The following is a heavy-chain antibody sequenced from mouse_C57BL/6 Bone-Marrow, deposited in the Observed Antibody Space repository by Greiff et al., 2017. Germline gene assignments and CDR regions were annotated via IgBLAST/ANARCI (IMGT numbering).Heavy chain of an antibody. CDR1: GYTFTSYG. V-gene: IGHV1-81*01. Sequence: VQGVESGAELARPGASVKLSCKASGYTFTSYGISWVKQRTGQGLEWIGEIYPRSGNTYYNEKFKGKATLTADKSSSTAYMELRSLTSEDSAVYFCARSGMGPLFDYWGQGTTLTVSS. J-gene: IGHJ2*01. CDR3: ARSGMGPLFDY. D-gene: IGHD4-1*01. CDR2: IYPRSGNT.